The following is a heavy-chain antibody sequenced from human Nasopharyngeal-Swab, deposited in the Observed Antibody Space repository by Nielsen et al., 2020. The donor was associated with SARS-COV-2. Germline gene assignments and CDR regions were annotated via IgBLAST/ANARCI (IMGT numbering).Heavy chain of an antibody. V-gene: IGHV4-59*12. CDR2: IYYSGST. Sequence: SETLSLTCTVSGGSISSYYWSWIRQPPGKGLEWIGYIYYSGSTNYNPSLKSRVTISVDTSKNQFSLKLSSVTAADTAVYYCARDQGRFLEWPLSYYYYYYGMDVWGQGTTVTVSS. J-gene: IGHJ6*02. D-gene: IGHD3-3*01. CDR1: GGSISSYY. CDR3: ARDQGRFLEWPLSYYYYYYGMDV.